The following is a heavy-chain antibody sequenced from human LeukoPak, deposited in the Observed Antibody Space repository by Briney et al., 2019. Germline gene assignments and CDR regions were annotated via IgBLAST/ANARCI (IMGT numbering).Heavy chain of an antibody. J-gene: IGHJ3*02. D-gene: IGHD4-17*01. CDR1: GFTFSNYA. CDR2: ISGSGGSP. CDR3: AKDRYGDNAFDI. Sequence: GGSLRLSCAASGFTFSNYAMSWVRQAPGKGLEWVSRISGSGGSPYYADSVKGRFTISRDNPKSTLFLQMNCLTAEDTAVYFCAKDRYGDNAFDIWGQGTMVTVSS. V-gene: IGHV3-23*01.